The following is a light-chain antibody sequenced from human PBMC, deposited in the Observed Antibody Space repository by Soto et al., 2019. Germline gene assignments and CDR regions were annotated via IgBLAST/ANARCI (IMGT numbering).Light chain of an antibody. Sequence: QSVLTQPPSVSGAPGQRVTISCTGSSSNFGAGYDVHWYQQLPGTAPKLLIYGNSNRPSGVPDRFSGSKSGTSASLAITGLQTEDEAHDYCQSYDNSLTAWVFGGGTKLTVL. CDR3: QSYDNSLTAWV. CDR2: GNS. J-gene: IGLJ3*02. CDR1: SSNFGAGYD. V-gene: IGLV1-40*01.